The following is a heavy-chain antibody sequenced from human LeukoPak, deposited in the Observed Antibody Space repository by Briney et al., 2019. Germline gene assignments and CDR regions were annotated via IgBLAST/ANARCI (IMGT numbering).Heavy chain of an antibody. V-gene: IGHV3-11*01. CDR2: ISSSGSTI. CDR1: GFTFSDYY. J-gene: IGHJ4*02. Sequence: GGSLRLSCAASGFTFSDYYMSWLRQAPGKGLEWVSYISSSGSTIYYADSVKGRFTISRDNAKNSLYLKMNSRRAEDTAVYYCARGESRDGYNRGFDYWGQGTLVTVSS. D-gene: IGHD5-24*01. CDR3: ARGESRDGYNRGFDY.